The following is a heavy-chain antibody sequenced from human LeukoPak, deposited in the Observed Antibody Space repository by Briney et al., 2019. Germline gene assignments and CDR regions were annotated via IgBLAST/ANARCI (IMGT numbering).Heavy chain of an antibody. CDR1: DDSISSFY. CDR3: ARHYGSGSYYRYGMDV. V-gene: IGHV4-59*08. Sequence: SETLSLTCTVSDDSISSFYWSWIRQPPGKGLEWIGFIFYSGSTNYNPSLESRVTISLDTSKNQFSLKLSSVTAADTAMYYCARHYGSGSYYRYGMDVWGQGTTVTVSS. CDR2: IFYSGST. D-gene: IGHD3-10*01. J-gene: IGHJ6*02.